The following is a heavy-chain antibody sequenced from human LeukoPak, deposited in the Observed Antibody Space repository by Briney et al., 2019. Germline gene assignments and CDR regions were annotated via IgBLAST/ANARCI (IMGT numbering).Heavy chain of an antibody. CDR1: GYTLTELS. J-gene: IGHJ4*02. D-gene: IGHD6-13*01. CDR2: FDPEDGET. V-gene: IGHV1-24*01. CDR3: ARADSGYTSRHFDY. Sequence: ASVKVSCKVSGYTLTELSMHWVRQAPGKGLEWMGGFDPEDGETIYAQKFQGRVTMTEDTSTDTAYMELSSLRSEDTAVYYCARADSGYTSRHFDYWGQGTLVNVSS.